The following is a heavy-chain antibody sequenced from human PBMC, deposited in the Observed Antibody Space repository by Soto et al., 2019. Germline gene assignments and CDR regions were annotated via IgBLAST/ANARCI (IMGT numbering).Heavy chain of an antibody. CDR2: IYYSGST. CDR3: ARHEGIPYWFDP. CDR1: GGSISSYY. V-gene: IGHV4-59*08. D-gene: IGHD6-13*01. Sequence: PSETLSLTCTVSGGSISSYYWSWIRQPPGKGLEWIGYIYYSGSTNYNPSLKSRVTISVDTSKNQFSLKLSSVTAADTAVYYCARHEGIPYWFDPWGQGTLVTVSS. J-gene: IGHJ5*02.